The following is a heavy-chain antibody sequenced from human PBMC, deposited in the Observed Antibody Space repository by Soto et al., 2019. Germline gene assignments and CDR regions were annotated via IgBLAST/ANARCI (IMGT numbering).Heavy chain of an antibody. Sequence: ASVKVSCKVSGYTLTELSMHWVRQAPGKGLEWMGWISAYNVNTNYAQKLQGRVTMTTDTSTSTAYMELRSLRSEDTAVYYCARVNITIFGVVIDYGMDVWGQGTTGTLSS. CDR3: ARVNITIFGVVIDYGMDV. CDR2: ISAYNVNT. J-gene: IGHJ6*02. CDR1: GYTLTELS. V-gene: IGHV1-18*01. D-gene: IGHD3-3*01.